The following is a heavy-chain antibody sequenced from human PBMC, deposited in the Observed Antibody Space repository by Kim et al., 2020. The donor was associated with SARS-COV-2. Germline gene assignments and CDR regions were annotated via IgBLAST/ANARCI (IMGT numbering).Heavy chain of an antibody. CDR3: VRGGGGDHGY. J-gene: IGHJ4*02. Sequence: GGSLRLTCVASGYTFSSYAVSWVRQAPGKGLEWISAISQDGVFEYYADSVRGRFTISRDNSRNTMYLQMNTLRVDDTAVYYCVRGGGGDHGYWGQGTLVTVSS. D-gene: IGHD3-16*01. V-gene: IGHV3-23*01. CDR2: ISQDGVFE. CDR1: GYTFSSYA.